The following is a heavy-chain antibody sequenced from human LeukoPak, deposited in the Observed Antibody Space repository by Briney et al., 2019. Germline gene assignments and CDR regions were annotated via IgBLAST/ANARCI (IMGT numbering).Heavy chain of an antibody. Sequence: PGGSLRLSCAASGFTFSSYSMNWVRQASGKGLEWVSSISSSSSYIYYADSVKGRFTISRDNAKNSLYLQMNSLRAEDTAVYYCAKPLGTYTRFDYWGQGTLVTVSS. D-gene: IGHD7-27*01. J-gene: IGHJ4*02. CDR2: ISSSSSYI. CDR1: GFTFSSYS. CDR3: AKPLGTYTRFDY. V-gene: IGHV3-21*04.